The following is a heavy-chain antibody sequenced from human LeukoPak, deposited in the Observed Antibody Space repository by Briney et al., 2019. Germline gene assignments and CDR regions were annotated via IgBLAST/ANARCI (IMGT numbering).Heavy chain of an antibody. J-gene: IGHJ4*02. V-gene: IGHV1-18*01. CDR3: AREGGSGYKYDY. Sequence: ASVKVSCKASGYTFTTYAINWVRQAPGQGLEWMGWISAYNGNTNYAQKLQGRVTMTTDTSATTAHMELSSLRTEDTAVYYCAREGGSGYKYDYWGQGSLVTVSS. CDR2: ISAYNGNT. D-gene: IGHD5-12*01. CDR1: GYTFTTYA.